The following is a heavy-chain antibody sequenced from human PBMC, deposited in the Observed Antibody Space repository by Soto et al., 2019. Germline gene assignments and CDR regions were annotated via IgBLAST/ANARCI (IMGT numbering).Heavy chain of an antibody. CDR3: ARLNSDYAVDY. D-gene: IGHD5-12*01. V-gene: IGHV1-18*04. Sequence: ASVKVSCKPSGYTFTSYGFSWVRQAPGQGPEWMGWISTWNDGKTDAQKFRGRVIMTTDTSTSTAYMELRSLRSDDTAVYYCARLNSDYAVDYWGQGTLVTVSS. CDR1: GYTFTSYG. J-gene: IGHJ4*02. CDR2: ISTWNDGK.